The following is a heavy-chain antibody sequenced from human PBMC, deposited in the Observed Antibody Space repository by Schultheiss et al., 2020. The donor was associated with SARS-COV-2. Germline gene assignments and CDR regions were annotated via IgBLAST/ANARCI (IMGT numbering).Heavy chain of an antibody. J-gene: IGHJ4*02. Sequence: GGSLRLSCAASGFTFSSYAMHWVRQAPGKGLEWVAVISYDGSNKYYADSVKGRFTISIDNSKNTLYLQMNSLRAEDTAVYYCASEYSWRIDYLDYWGQGTLVTVSS. CDR1: GFTFSSYA. D-gene: IGHD1-1*01. CDR3: ASEYSWRIDYLDY. CDR2: ISYDGSNK. V-gene: IGHV3-30*04.